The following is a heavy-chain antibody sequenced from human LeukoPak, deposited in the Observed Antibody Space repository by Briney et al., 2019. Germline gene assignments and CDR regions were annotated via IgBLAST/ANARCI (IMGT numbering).Heavy chain of an antibody. CDR3: ARNVRSPEV. V-gene: IGHV3-11*03. D-gene: IGHD2-15*01. CDR1: VLPFSDYY. CDR2: ISSSTSNT. Sequence: GGSLRLSCAASVLPFSDYYMSWIRQAPGKGLEWVSYISSSTSNTNYADAVKGRFTISRDNAKNSLYLQLSSLRAEDTAVYYWARNVRSPEVWGQGTLVTVSS. J-gene: IGHJ4*02.